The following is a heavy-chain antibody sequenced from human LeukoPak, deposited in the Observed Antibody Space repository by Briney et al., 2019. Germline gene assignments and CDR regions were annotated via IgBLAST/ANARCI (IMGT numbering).Heavy chain of an antibody. D-gene: IGHD3-16*01. CDR2: INVGNGKT. V-gene: IGHV1-3*01. J-gene: IGHJ5*02. CDR1: GYTFTTYA. Sequence: ASVKVSCKASGYTFTTYAMHWVRQAPGQRLEWMGWINVGNGKTKYSQKFQGRVTITRDTSASTAYMELRSLRSDDTAVYYCARDKGDWFDPWGQETLVTVSS. CDR3: ARDKGDWFDP.